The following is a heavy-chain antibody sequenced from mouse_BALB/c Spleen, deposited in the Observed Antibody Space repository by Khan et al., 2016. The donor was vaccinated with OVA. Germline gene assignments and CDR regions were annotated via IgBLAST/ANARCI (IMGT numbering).Heavy chain of an antibody. D-gene: IGHD2-10*01. J-gene: IGHJ4*01. V-gene: IGHV2-6-7*01. CDR1: GFSLTGYG. CDR3: ARAYYGNYREAMDY. CDR2: IWGDGST. Sequence: VKLEESGPGLVAPSQCLSITCTVSGFSLTGYGVNWVRQPPGKGLEWLGMIWGDGSTDYNSALKSRLSISKDNSKSQVFLKMNSLQTDDTARYYCARAYYGNYREAMDYWGQGTSVTVSS.